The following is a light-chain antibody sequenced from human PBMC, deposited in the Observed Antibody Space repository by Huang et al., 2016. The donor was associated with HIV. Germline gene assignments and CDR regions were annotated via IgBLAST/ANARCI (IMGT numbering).Light chain of an antibody. J-gene: IGKJ1*01. Sequence: EIVMTQSPVTLSVSPGESATLSCRASQNVSTNLAWYQHQPGRAPRLLSYGASTRATSVPARFSASGSGTEFTLTVGGLRSDDFAVYYCQHYDNWAPATFGQGTKLEFK. CDR1: QNVSTN. CDR2: GAS. V-gene: IGKV3-15*01. CDR3: QHYDNWAPAT.